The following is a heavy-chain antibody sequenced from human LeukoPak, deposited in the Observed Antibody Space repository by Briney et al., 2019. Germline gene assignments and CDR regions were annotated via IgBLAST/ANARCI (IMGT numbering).Heavy chain of an antibody. V-gene: IGHV4-39*01. CDR3: ARHLRRAGAFDI. D-gene: IGHD3-10*01. CDR2: IYCRGST. J-gene: IGHJ3*02. CDR1: GGSISSSSYY. Sequence: SETLSLTCTVSGGSISSSSYYWGWIRQPPGKGLEWIGSIYCRGSTYYNPPLKSRVTISVDTSKNQFSLKLSSVTAADTAVYYCARHLRRAGAFDIWGQGTMVTVSS.